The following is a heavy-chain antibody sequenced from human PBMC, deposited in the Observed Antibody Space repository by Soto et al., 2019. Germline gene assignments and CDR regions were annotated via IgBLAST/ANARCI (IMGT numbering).Heavy chain of an antibody. CDR1: GFTFSSYA. J-gene: IGHJ6*02. D-gene: IGHD6-13*01. Sequence: GGSLRLSCAASGFTFSSYAMSWFRQAPGKGLEWVSAISGSGGSTYYADSVKGRFTISRDNSKNTLYLQMNSLRAEDTAVYYCAKPRLNYSSSWYVHYYYYGMDVWGQGTTVTVS. CDR2: ISGSGGST. CDR3: AKPRLNYSSSWYVHYYYYGMDV. V-gene: IGHV3-23*01.